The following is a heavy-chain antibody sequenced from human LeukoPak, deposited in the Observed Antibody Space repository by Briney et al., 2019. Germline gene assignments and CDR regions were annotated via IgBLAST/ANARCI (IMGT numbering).Heavy chain of an antibody. V-gene: IGHV4-59*05. J-gene: IGHJ5*02. Sequence: PSETLSLTCTVSGGSISSYYWSWIRQPAGKGLEWIGSIYYSGSTYYNSSLKSRVTISVDTSKNQFSLKLSSVTAADTAVYYCARMYYDILTGYSYNWFDPWGQGTLVTVSS. D-gene: IGHD3-9*01. CDR2: IYYSGST. CDR3: ARMYYDILTGYSYNWFDP. CDR1: GGSISSYY.